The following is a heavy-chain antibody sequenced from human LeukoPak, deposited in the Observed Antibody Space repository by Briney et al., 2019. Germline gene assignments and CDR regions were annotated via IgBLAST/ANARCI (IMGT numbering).Heavy chain of an antibody. CDR2: INPNSGVT. CDR3: ARAYTTNALDI. CDR1: GYTFTGYY. D-gene: IGHD4-17*01. V-gene: IGHV1-2*07. Sequence: ASVKVSCKASGYTFTGYYVCWVRQAPGQGLEWMGWINPNSGVTDSTDKFQDRVTMTRDTSISTAYMELSSLSSDDTAVYYCARAYTTNALDIWGQGTMVTVSS. J-gene: IGHJ3*02.